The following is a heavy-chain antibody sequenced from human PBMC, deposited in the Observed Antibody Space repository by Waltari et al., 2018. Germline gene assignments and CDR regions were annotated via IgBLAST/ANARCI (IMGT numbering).Heavy chain of an antibody. CDR3: ARGQGY. Sequence: VQLVESGGGLVQPGGSLRLSCAASGFTFSSYWMSWVRQAPGKGLEWIGRIYPSGSTNYNPSLKSRVTMSVDTSKNQFSLELSSLTADDTAVYYCARGQGYWGQGTLVTVSS. V-gene: IGHV4-4*07. CDR1: GFTFSSYW. CDR2: IYPSGST. J-gene: IGHJ4*02.